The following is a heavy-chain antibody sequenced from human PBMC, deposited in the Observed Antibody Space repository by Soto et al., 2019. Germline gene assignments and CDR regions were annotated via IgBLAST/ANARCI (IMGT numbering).Heavy chain of an antibody. CDR2: IGTAGDP. V-gene: IGHV3-13*05. J-gene: IGHJ6*02. CDR1: GFTFSSYD. CDR3: ARGTGGPYNWNYAVRWTLDV. Sequence: GGSLRLSCAASGFTFSSYDMHWVRQATGKGLEWVSAIGTAGDPYYPGSVKGRFTISRENAKNSLYLQMNSLRAGDTAVYYCARGTGGPYNWNYAVRWTLDVWGQGTTVTVSS. D-gene: IGHD1-7*01.